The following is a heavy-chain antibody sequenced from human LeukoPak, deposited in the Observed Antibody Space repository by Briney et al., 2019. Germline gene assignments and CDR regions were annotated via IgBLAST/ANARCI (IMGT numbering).Heavy chain of an antibody. J-gene: IGHJ4*02. V-gene: IGHV4-59*01. CDR1: GGSISGYY. CDR2: IYYAGST. Sequence: PSETLSLTCTVSGGSISGYYWNWIRQPPGKGLEWIGYIYYAGSTNHNPSLKSRVTISIDTSKNQFSLKLSSVTTADTALYYCAREKPSSGRYENWGQGTLVTVSS. D-gene: IGHD6-19*01. CDR3: AREKPSSGRYEN.